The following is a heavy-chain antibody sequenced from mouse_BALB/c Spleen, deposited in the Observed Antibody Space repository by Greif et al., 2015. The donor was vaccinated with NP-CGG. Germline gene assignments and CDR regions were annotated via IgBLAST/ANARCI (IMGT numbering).Heavy chain of an antibody. D-gene: IGHD2-14*01. CDR3: ARLYRYDEEAWFAY. CDR2: ISSGGSYT. CDR1: GFTFSSYG. Sequence: EVKLVESGGDLVKPGGSLKLSCAASGFTFSSYGMSWVRQTPDKRLEWVATISSGGSYTYYPDSVKGRFTISRDNAKNTLYLQMSSLKSEDTAMYYCARLYRYDEEAWFAYWGQGTLVTVSA. V-gene: IGHV5-6*01. J-gene: IGHJ3*01.